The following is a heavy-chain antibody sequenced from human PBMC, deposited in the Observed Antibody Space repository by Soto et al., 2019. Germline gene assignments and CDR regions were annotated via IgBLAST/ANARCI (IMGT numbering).Heavy chain of an antibody. CDR2: INHSGST. CDR1: GGSFSGYY. Sequence: SETLSLTCAVYGGSFSGYYWSWIRQPPGKGLEWIGEINHSGSTNYNPSLKSRVTISVDTSKNQFSLKLSSVTAADTAVYYCARDGGVGATGDPTFWGQGTTVTVSS. V-gene: IGHV4-34*01. CDR3: ARDGGVGATGDPTF. D-gene: IGHD1-26*01. J-gene: IGHJ6*02.